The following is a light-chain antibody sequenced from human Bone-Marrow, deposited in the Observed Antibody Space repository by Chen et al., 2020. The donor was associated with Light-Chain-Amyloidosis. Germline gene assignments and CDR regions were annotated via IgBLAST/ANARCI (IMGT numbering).Light chain of an antibody. V-gene: IGKV2-28*01. Sequence: DIVMTQSPLSLPVTPGEPASISCRSSQSLLDSNGYNYLDWYLQKPGESPKLLIYLGSNRSSGVPHRFSGSGSGTDFTLKISRVEDEDVGVYYCMQPLQTPRTFGQGTKVKIK. J-gene: IGKJ1*01. CDR3: MQPLQTPRT. CDR1: QSLLDSNGYNY. CDR2: LGS.